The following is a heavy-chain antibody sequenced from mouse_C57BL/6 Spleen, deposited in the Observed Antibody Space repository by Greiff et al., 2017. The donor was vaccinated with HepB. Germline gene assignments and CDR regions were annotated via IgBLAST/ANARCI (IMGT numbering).Heavy chain of an antibody. CDR1: GYTFTSYT. CDR3: ARGTARSYFDY. CDR2: INPSSGYT. D-gene: IGHD3-3*01. Sequence: VQLQESGAELARPGASVKMSCKASGYTFTSYTMHWVKQRPGQGLEWIGYINPSSGYTKYNQKFKDKATLTADKSSSTAYMQLSSLTSEDSAVYYCARGTARSYFDYWGQGTTLTVSS. J-gene: IGHJ2*01. V-gene: IGHV1-4*01.